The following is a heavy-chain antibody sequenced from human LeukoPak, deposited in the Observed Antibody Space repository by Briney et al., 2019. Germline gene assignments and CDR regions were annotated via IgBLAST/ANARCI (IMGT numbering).Heavy chain of an antibody. V-gene: IGHV4-61*01. D-gene: IGHD3-22*01. CDR1: GGSASSGSLY. CDR2: IYYSGST. J-gene: IGHJ4*02. CDR3: ARVPYYYNSGGDY. Sequence: SETLSLTCTVSGGSASSGSLYWGWIRQPPGKGLEWIGYIYYSGSTNYNPSLESRVTISIDTSKNQFSLKLNSVTAADTAVYYCARVPYYYNSGGDYWGQGTLVTVSS.